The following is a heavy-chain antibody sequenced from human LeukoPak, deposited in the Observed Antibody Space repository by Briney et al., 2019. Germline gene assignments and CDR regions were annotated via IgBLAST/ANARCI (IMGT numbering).Heavy chain of an antibody. V-gene: IGHV1-69*06. D-gene: IGHD1-7*01. Sequence: SVKVSCKASGYTFTSYDINWVRQAPGQGLEWMGGIIPIFGTANYAQKFQGRVTITADKSTSTAYMELSSLRSEDTAVYYCARGRNWNYFFDYWGQGTLVTVSS. J-gene: IGHJ4*02. CDR3: ARGRNWNYFFDY. CDR2: IIPIFGTA. CDR1: GYTFTSYD.